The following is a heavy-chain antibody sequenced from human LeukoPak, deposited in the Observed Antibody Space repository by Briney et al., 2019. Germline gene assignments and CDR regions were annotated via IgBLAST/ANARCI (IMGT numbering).Heavy chain of an antibody. D-gene: IGHD6-13*01. CDR2: IFYSRVT. CDR1: GASIRDYY. V-gene: IGHV4-59*01. CDR3: ARRQQLADGGHAFDI. J-gene: IGHJ3*02. Sequence: PSETLSLTCSVSGASIRDYYWGWTRQPPGKGLECIGHIFYSRVTNYNPSLKSRVTISLDTSKSQVSLKLTSLTAADTALYYCARRQQLADGGHAFDIWGQGTMVTVSS.